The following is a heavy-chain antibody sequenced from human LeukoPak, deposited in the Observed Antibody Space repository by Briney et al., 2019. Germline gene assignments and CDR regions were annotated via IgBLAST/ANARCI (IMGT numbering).Heavy chain of an antibody. V-gene: IGHV1-69*13. CDR3: ARGADSSGTDY. Sequence: ASVKVSCKASGGTFSSYAIGWVRQAPGQGLEWMGGIIPIFGTANYAQKFQGRVTITADESASTAYMELSSLRSEDTAVYYCARGADSSGTDYWGQGTLVTVSS. J-gene: IGHJ4*02. CDR2: IIPIFGTA. D-gene: IGHD3-22*01. CDR1: GGTFSSYA.